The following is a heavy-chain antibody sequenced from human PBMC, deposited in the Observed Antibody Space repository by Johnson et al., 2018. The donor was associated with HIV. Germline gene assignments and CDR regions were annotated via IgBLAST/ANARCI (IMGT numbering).Heavy chain of an antibody. J-gene: IGHJ3*02. D-gene: IGHD5-18*01. CDR1: GLTFSNSA. Sequence: QMQLVESGGGVVQPGRALRLSCAASGLTFSNSAMHWVRQAPGKGLEWVAVIWYDGSNKYYADSVKGRFPISRDNSKNTLSLQMNSLRAEDTAVYYCARVTPIQLWANEAFDIWGQGTVVTVSS. V-gene: IGHV3-30*04. CDR3: ARVTPIQLWANEAFDI. CDR2: IWYDGSNK.